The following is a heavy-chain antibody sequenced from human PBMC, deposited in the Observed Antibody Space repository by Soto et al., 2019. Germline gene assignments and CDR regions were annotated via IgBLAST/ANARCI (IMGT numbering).Heavy chain of an antibody. CDR2: VKSRSSGGTV. J-gene: IGHJ4*02. CDR1: GFTFSIAW. Sequence: GGSLRLSCAASGFTFSIAWMTWVRQAPGKGLEWLGRVKSRSSGGTVDYAAPVKGRFTISRDDSENTVILQMNSLKMEDTAVYYCVADVAEVGKGELDYWGRGALVTVSS. CDR3: VADVAEVGKGELDY. D-gene: IGHD3-16*01. V-gene: IGHV3-15*01.